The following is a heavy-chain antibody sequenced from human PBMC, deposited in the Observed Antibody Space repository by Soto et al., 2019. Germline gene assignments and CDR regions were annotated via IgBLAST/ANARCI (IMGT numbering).Heavy chain of an antibody. J-gene: IGHJ1*01. CDR2: VFTTGST. V-gene: IGHV4-4*07. CDR1: GVSFSNYF. CDR3: GRGEEYYEGCGDIIAEYFQY. D-gene: IGHD2-21*01. Sequence: NPSETLSLTCTVSGVSFSNYFWSWIRQSAGEGLEWIGHVFTTGSTEYNPSLKNRVTMSMDTNPKQISLRLAAVTSTDTAVYFCGRGEEYYEGCGDIIAEYFQYGGQGTPFTVPS.